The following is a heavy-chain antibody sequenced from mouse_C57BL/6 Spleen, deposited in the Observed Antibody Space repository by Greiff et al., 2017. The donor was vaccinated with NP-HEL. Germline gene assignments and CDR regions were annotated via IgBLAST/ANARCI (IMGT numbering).Heavy chain of an antibody. J-gene: IGHJ2*01. Sequence: LVESGAELVRPGTSVKVSCKASGYAFTNYLIEWVKQRPGQGLEWIGVINPGSGGTNYNEKFKGKATLTADKSSSTAYMQLSSLTSEDSAVYFCARRDYGSSFYYFDYWGQGTTLTVSS. CDR3: ARRDYGSSFYYFDY. V-gene: IGHV1-54*01. CDR1: GYAFTNYL. D-gene: IGHD1-1*01. CDR2: INPGSGGT.